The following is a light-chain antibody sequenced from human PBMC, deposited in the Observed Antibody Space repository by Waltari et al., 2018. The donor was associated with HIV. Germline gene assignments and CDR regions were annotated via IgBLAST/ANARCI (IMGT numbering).Light chain of an antibody. CDR2: GAS. V-gene: IGKV3D-20*02. CDR3: QQRSNWPPRFT. Sequence: EIVLTQSPGTLSLSPGERATLSCRASQSVTSNSLAWYQQRPGQPPRFLIYGASSRAIGIPDRFSGSGSGTDCTLTISRLEPEDFAVYYCQQRSNWPPRFTFGPGTKVDI. CDR1: QSVTSNS. J-gene: IGKJ3*01.